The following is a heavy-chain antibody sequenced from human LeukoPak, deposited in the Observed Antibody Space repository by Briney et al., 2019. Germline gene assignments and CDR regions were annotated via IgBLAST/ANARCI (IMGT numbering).Heavy chain of an antibody. Sequence: SETLSLTCTVSGGSISSYYWSWIRQPPGKGLEWIGYIYYSGSTNYNPSLKSRVTISVDTSKNQFSLKLSSVTAADTAVYYCARVIGDFWSGYYKGAFDIWGQGAMVTVSS. V-gene: IGHV4-59*01. J-gene: IGHJ3*02. D-gene: IGHD3-3*01. CDR1: GGSISSYY. CDR2: IYYSGST. CDR3: ARVIGDFWSGYYKGAFDI.